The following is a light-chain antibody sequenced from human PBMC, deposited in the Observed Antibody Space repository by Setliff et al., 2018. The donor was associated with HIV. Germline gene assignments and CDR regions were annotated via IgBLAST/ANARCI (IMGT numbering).Light chain of an antibody. V-gene: IGLV2-14*01. CDR2: GVN. J-gene: IGLJ1*01. CDR3: SSFSTISTQI. CDR1: SSDIGGHNF. Sequence: QSALTQPASVSGSPGQSITISRAGSSSDIGGHNFVSWYQQDPGKAPKLMIYGVNNRPSGVSNRFSGSKSGNTASLTISGLQAEDEADYYCSSFSTISTQIFGGGTKGTVL.